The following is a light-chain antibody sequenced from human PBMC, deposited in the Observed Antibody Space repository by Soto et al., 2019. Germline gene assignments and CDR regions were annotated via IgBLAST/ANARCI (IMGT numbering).Light chain of an antibody. J-gene: IGLJ2*01. CDR2: SDT. V-gene: IGLV3-21*01. CDR1: NIGSKG. Sequence: SYELTQPPSVSVAPGETARISCGGNNIGSKGVQWYQQKPGQAPVLVIYSDTDLPPVIPERFSGSNSANMATLTIRRVEAGDEADYYCQVWDSGSAHVLFGGGTKLTVL. CDR3: QVWDSGSAHVL.